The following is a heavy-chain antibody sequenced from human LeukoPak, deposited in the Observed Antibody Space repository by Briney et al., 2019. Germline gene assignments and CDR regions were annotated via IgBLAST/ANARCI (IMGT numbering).Heavy chain of an antibody. CDR3: ARVTLESPPYYGSGSPDY. Sequence: PGGSLRLSCAASGFTFSDYYMSWIRQAPGKGLEWVSYISSSGSTIYYADSVKGRFTISRDNAKNSLYLQMNSLRAEDTAVYYCARVTLESPPYYGSGSPDYWGQGTLVTVSS. CDR2: ISSSGSTI. D-gene: IGHD3-10*01. J-gene: IGHJ4*02. V-gene: IGHV3-11*04. CDR1: GFTFSDYY.